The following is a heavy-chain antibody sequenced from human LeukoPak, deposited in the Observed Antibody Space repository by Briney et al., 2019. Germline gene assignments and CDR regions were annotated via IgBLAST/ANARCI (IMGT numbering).Heavy chain of an antibody. CDR2: IIPIFGTA. J-gene: IGHJ5*02. Sequence: SSVKVSCKASGGTFSSYAISWVRQAPGQGLEWMGGIIPIFGTANYAQKFQGRVTITADESTSTAYMELSSLRSEDTAVYYCATNKGQYGDYSNWFDPWGQGNLVTVSS. D-gene: IGHD4-17*01. CDR3: ATNKGQYGDYSNWFDP. V-gene: IGHV1-69*01. CDR1: GGTFSSYA.